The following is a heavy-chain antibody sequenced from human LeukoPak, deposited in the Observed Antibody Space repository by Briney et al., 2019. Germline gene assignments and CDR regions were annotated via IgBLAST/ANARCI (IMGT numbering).Heavy chain of an antibody. V-gene: IGHV3-30*03. CDR3: ARASTDSSGYWFSFGY. Sequence: GRSLGLSCAASGFTFSSYGMHWVRQAPGKGLEWVAVISYDGSNKYYVDSVKGRFTISRDNAKNSLYLQMNSLRAEDTALYYCARASTDSSGYWFSFGYWGQGTLVTVSS. CDR2: ISYDGSNK. J-gene: IGHJ4*02. CDR1: GFTFSSYG. D-gene: IGHD3-22*01.